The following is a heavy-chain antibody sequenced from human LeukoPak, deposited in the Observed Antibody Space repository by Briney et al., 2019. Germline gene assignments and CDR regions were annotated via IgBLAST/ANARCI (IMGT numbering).Heavy chain of an antibody. V-gene: IGHV1-18*01. CDR1: GYTFTRYG. J-gene: IGHJ6*02. Sequence: ASVKVSCKASGYTFTRYGISWVRQAPGQGLEWMGWISAYNGNTNYAQKLQGRVTMTTDTSTSTAYMELRSLRSDDTAVYYCARDEYYDFWSGYFGGGSYGMDVWGQGTTVTVSS. CDR3: ARDEYYDFWSGYFGGGSYGMDV. CDR2: ISAYNGNT. D-gene: IGHD3-3*01.